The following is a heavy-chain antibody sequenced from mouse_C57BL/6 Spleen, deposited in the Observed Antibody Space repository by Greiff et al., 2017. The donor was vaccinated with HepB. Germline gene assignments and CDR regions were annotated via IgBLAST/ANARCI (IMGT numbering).Heavy chain of an antibody. V-gene: IGHV15-2*01. CDR1: ASEVFPIAY. Sequence: QVQLKESGSELRSPGSSVKLSCKDFASEVFPIAYMSWVRQKPGHGFEWIGGILPSIGRTIYGEKFEDKATLDADTLSNTAYLELNSLTSEDSAIYYCARRGSVTHYYAMDYWGQGTSVTVSS. CDR2: ILPSIGRT. CDR3: ARRGSVTHYYAMDY. D-gene: IGHD2-2*01. J-gene: IGHJ4*01.